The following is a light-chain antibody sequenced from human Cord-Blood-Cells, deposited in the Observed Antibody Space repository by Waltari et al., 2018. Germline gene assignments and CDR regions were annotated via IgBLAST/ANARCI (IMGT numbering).Light chain of an antibody. J-gene: IGLJ3*02. CDR2: EVS. V-gene: IGLV2-8*01. CDR3: SSYAGSNNWV. CDR1: SSDVGGYNY. Sequence: QSALTQPPSASGSPGQSVTISCTGTSSDVGGYNYVSWYQQHPGKAPKLMIYEVSKRPSGVPDRFSGSKSGSTSSLTVSGLKAEDEADYYCSSYAGSNNWVVGGGTKLTVL.